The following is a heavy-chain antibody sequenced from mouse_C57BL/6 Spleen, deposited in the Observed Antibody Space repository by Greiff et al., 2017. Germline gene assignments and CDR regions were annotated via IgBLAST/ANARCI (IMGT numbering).Heavy chain of an antibody. V-gene: IGHV1-19*01. CDR2: INPCTGGT. CDR1: GYTFTDYY. Sequence: EVQLQQSGPVLVKPGASVKMSCTASGYTFTDYYMTWVQQSHGKSLEWIGVINPCTGGTSYTEKVKGKATLTVDKSSSTAYMELHSLTSEDSAVYYCARRRSEGVYYAMDYWGQGTSGTVSS. J-gene: IGHJ4*01. CDR3: ARRRSEGVYYAMDY. D-gene: IGHD3-3*01.